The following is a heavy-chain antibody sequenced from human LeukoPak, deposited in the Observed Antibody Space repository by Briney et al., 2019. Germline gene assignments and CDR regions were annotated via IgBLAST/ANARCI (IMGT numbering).Heavy chain of an antibody. V-gene: IGHV3-48*02. CDR1: GFTFSSYS. CDR3: ARKGSGSYLGY. Sequence: GGSLRLSCAASGFTFSSYSMNWVRQAPGKGLEWVSYISSSSSTIYYADSVKGRFTISRDNAKNSLYLQMNSLRDGDTAVYYCARKGSGSYLGYWGQGTLVAVSS. CDR2: ISSSSSTI. D-gene: IGHD3-10*01. J-gene: IGHJ4*02.